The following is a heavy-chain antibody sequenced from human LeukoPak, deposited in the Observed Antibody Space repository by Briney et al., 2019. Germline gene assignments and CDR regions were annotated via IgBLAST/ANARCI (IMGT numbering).Heavy chain of an antibody. V-gene: IGHV3-21*01. CDR2: ISSSSSYI. CDR1: GFTFSSYS. Sequence: AGGSLRLSCAASGFTFSSYSMNRVRQAPGKGLEWVSSISSSSSYIYYADSVKGRFTISRDNAKNSLYLQMNSLRAEDTAVYYCARVGGGYYYMDVWGKGTTVIVSS. CDR3: ARVGGGYYYMDV. J-gene: IGHJ6*03. D-gene: IGHD3-16*01.